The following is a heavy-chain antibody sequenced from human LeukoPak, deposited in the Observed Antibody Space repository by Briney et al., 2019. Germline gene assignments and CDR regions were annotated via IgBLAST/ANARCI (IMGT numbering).Heavy chain of an antibody. CDR2: ITSSGSST. D-gene: IGHD6-13*01. V-gene: IGHV3-64*01. Sequence: QPGGSLRLSCSASGFIFYSYAMHWVRQAPGRGLEHAAAITSSGSSTFHANSVKGRFTISRDNSKNTLYLQMGSLRPEDTAVYYCARVDSSSWYGCLDYWGQGTLVTVSS. CDR1: GFIFYSYA. CDR3: ARVDSSSWYGCLDY. J-gene: IGHJ4*02.